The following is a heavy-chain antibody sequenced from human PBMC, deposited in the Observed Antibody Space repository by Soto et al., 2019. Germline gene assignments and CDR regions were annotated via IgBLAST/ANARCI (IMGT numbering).Heavy chain of an antibody. CDR2: IYHGGST. CDR1: GASVTRDGNC. V-gene: IGHV4-30-2*01. J-gene: IGHJ4*02. D-gene: IGHD4-4*01. CDR3: AREVEGYSQFDD. Sequence: QVQLRESGSGLVKPSQTLSLTCSVSGASVTRDGNCWTWIRQPPGKGLEFVASIYHGGSTFYNPSLRSGVTISLDRSKNQFSLKLTSVTAAGTAVYYCAREVEGYSQFDDWGQGTLVTVSS.